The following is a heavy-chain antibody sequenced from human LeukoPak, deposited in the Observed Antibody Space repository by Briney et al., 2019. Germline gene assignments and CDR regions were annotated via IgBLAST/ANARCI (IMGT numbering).Heavy chain of an antibody. J-gene: IGHJ5*02. CDR3: ARGEQQLDYNWFDP. CDR1: GGSISSGGYY. CDR2: IYYSGST. V-gene: IGHV4-61*08. Sequence: PSQTLSLTCTVSGGSISSGGYYWSWIRQPPGKGLEWIGYIYYSGSTNYNPSLKSRVTISVDTSKNQFSLKLSSVTAADTAVYYCARGEQQLDYNWFDPWGQGTLVTVSS. D-gene: IGHD6-13*01.